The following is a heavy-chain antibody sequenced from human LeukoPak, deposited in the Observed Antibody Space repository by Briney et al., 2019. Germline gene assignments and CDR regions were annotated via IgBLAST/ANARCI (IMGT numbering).Heavy chain of an antibody. CDR1: GYTFTSYY. CDR2: INPSGGST. D-gene: IGHD3-3*01. CDR3: ARTKVGDLWSGWYYFDY. V-gene: IGHV1-46*01. Sequence: ASVKVSCKASGYTFTSYYMHWVRQAPGQGLEWMGIINPSGGSTSYAQRFQGRVTMTRDTSTSTVYMELSSLRSEDTAVYYCARTKVGDLWSGWYYFDYWGQGTLVTVSS. J-gene: IGHJ4*02.